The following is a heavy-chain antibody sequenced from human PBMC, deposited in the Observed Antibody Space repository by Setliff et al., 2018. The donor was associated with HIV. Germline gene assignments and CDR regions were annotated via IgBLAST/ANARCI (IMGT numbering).Heavy chain of an antibody. Sequence: SETLSLTCAVSGYSIGSGSFWGWIRQPPGKGLEWIATIPHNGGTYYNPTLQSRVTISADTPKNQFYLKLTSVTAADTAIYYCARPYDSLYGWGQGVLVTVSS. CDR3: ARPYDSLYG. D-gene: IGHD3-22*01. V-gene: IGHV4-38-2*01. CDR2: IPHNGGT. CDR1: GYSIGSGSF. J-gene: IGHJ4*02.